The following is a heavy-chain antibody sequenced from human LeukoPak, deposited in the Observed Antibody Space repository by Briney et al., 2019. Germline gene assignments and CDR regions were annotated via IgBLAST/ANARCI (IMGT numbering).Heavy chain of an antibody. V-gene: IGHV3-48*04. CDR1: GFTFSVYG. D-gene: IGHD2-15*01. CDR3: ARVGAATFYWYYMDV. J-gene: IGHJ6*03. Sequence: GGSLRLSCASSGFTFSVYGMNWVRQAPGKGLEWVSYISSSSNSIYYADSVKGRFTISRENAKNSLYLQINSLRVGDTAVYFCARVGAATFYWYYMDVWGKGTTVTVSS. CDR2: ISSSSNSI.